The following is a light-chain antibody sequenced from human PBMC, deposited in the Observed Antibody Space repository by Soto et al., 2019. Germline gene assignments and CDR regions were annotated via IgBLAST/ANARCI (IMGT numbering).Light chain of an antibody. CDR1: QSVSSY. V-gene: IGKV3-20*01. Sequence: EIVLTQSPGTLSLSPGERASLSCRASQSVSSYLAWYQQKPGQAPRLVIYGASNRATGLPDRLTGSGSGTDFTLTISRLEPEDFAVYYCQQYATSPYTFGQGTKLEIK. J-gene: IGKJ2*01. CDR2: GAS. CDR3: QQYATSPYT.